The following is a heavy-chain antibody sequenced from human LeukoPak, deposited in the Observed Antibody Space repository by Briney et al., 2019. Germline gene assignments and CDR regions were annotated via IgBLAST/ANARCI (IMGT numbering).Heavy chain of an antibody. D-gene: IGHD3-3*02. J-gene: IGHJ4*02. V-gene: IGHV3-15*01. CDR1: GFTITNAR. CDR2: IKSKIDGGTT. Sequence: PGGSLRLSCAASGFTITNARMGWVRQAPGKGLEWVGLIKSKIDGGTTDLAAPVKGRFTISTEDSKHTLYLQMNSQEIEGTAVYYCTTGYGHSDFDYWGQGTLVTVSS. CDR3: TTGYGHSDFDY.